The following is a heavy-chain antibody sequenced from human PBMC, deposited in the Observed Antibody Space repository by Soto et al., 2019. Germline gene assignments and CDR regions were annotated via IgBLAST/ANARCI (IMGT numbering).Heavy chain of an antibody. J-gene: IGHJ4*02. CDR1: GGSISTYY. D-gene: IGHD2-21*02. Sequence: QVLLQESGPGLVKPSETMSLTCTVSGGSISTYYWDWLRQSPEKGLEWIGYTHYSGNTNYHPSLRGRVTISLDTSRNQFSLILSAVTAADTAIYYCARHTLTVISGFDNWGQGALVTVSS. CDR2: THYSGNT. V-gene: IGHV4-59*12. CDR3: ARHTLTVISGFDN.